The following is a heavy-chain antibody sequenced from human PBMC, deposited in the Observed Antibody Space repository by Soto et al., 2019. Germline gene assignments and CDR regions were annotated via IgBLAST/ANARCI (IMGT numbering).Heavy chain of an antibody. V-gene: IGHV4-59*11. CDR2: IYYSGST. J-gene: IGHJ6*02. CDR1: GGSISSHY. Sequence: SETLSLTCTVSGGSISSHYWSWIRQPPGKGLEWIGYIYYSGSTNYNPSLKSRVTISVDTSKNQFSLKLSSVTAADTAVYYCAGSGGSYYGYYYYGMDVWGQGTTVTVSS. CDR3: AGSGGSYYGYYYYGMDV. D-gene: IGHD1-26*01.